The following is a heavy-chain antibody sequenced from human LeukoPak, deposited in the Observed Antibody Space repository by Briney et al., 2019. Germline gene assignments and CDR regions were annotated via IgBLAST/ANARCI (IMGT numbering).Heavy chain of an antibody. CDR1: GGSISSSSYY. CDR2: IYYSGST. V-gene: IGHV4-39*02. Sequence: SETLSLTCTVSGGSISSSSYYWGWIRQPPGKGLEWIGSIYYSGSTYYNPSLKSRVTISVDTSKNQFSLKLSSVTAADTAVYYCARDSKLFGGSGSYYNLDYWGQGALVTVSS. D-gene: IGHD3-10*01. CDR3: ARDSKLFGGSGSYYNLDY. J-gene: IGHJ4*02.